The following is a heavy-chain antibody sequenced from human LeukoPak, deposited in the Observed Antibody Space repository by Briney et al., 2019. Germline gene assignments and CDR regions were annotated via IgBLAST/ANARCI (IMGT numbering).Heavy chain of an antibody. V-gene: IGHV4-59*08. CDR2: IYYSGST. CDR3: ARLQDSGSHYPEYYFDY. J-gene: IGHJ4*02. D-gene: IGHD1-26*01. CDR1: GGSISSYY. Sequence: SETLSLTCTVSGGSISSYYWSWIRQPPGKGLEWIGYIYYSGSTNYNPSLKSRVTISVDTSKNQFSLKLSSVTAADTAVYYCARLQDSGSHYPEYYFDYWGQGTLVTVSS.